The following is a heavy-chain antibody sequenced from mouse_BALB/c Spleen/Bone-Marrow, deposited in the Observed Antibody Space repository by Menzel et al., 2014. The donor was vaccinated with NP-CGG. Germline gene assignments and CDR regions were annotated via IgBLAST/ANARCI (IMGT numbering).Heavy chain of an antibody. D-gene: IGHD1-3*01. J-gene: IGHJ3*02. CDR1: GFSLSSNA. V-gene: IGHV5-6-5*01. Sequence: EESGGRLVTPGTPLTLTCTXSGFSLSSNAISWVRQAPGKGLEWIGIINTGGSADYANWAKGRFTISKASTTVDLKITSPTTEDTATYFCARNFYPFNLWGQGTLVTVSA. CDR2: INTGGSA. CDR3: ARNFYPFNL.